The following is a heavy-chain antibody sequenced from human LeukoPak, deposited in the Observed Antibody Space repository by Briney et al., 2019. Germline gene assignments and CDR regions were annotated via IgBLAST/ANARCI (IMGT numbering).Heavy chain of an antibody. CDR1: GFTFSSYW. V-gene: IGHV3-74*01. J-gene: IGHJ4*02. Sequence: QPGGSLRLSCAASGFTFSSYWTHWVRQAPGKGLVWVSRINSDGSSTSYADSVKGRFTISRDNAKNTLYLQMNSLRAEDTAVYYCARVVTGYSSGWVDYWGQGTLVTVSS. D-gene: IGHD6-19*01. CDR3: ARVVTGYSSGWVDY. CDR2: INSDGSST.